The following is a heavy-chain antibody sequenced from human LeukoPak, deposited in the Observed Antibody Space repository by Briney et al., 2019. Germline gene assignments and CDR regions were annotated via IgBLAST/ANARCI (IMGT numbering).Heavy chain of an antibody. J-gene: IGHJ4*02. V-gene: IGHV4-38-2*02. CDR1: DYSINSGYY. Sequence: PSETLSLTCTVSDYSINSGYYWAWIRQPPGGGLEWIGSIYHSGSTYYNPSLKSRVTISVDTSKNQFSLKLSSVTAADTAVYYCARVFWSGYSYFDYWGQGTLVTVSS. CDR2: IYHSGST. D-gene: IGHD3-3*01. CDR3: ARVFWSGYSYFDY.